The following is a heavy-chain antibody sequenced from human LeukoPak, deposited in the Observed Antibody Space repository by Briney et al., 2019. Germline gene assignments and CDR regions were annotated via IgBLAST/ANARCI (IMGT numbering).Heavy chain of an antibody. CDR2: IYHSGST. J-gene: IGHJ5*02. D-gene: IGHD3-10*01. CDR3: AREFYYGSGSYYYNWFDP. CDR1: GYSISSGYC. V-gene: IGHV4-38-2*02. Sequence: SETLSLTCTVSGYSISSGYCWGWIRQPPGKGLEWIGSIYHSGSTYYNPSLKSRVTISVDTSKNRFSLKLSSVTAADTAVYYCAREFYYGSGSYYYNWFDPWGQGTLVTVSS.